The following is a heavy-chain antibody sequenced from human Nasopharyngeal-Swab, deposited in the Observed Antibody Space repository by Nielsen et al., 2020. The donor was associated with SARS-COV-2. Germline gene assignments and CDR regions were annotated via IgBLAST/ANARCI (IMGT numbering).Heavy chain of an antibody. CDR1: GYTFTDYY. CDR3: TTDFYFDY. V-gene: IGHV3-73*01. Sequence: KVSCKPSGYTFTDYYIHWVRQASGKGLGWVGRIGDKEHNYATTYGASVQGRFTISRDDSKNTAFLQMDGLKTEDTALYYCTTDFYFDYWGQGALVTVSS. J-gene: IGHJ4*02. CDR2: IGDKEHNYAT.